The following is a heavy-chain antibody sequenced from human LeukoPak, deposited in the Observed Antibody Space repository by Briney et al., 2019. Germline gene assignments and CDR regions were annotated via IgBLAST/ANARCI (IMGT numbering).Heavy chain of an antibody. D-gene: IGHD5-24*01. V-gene: IGHV1-46*01. CDR3: AREEMATIGFNY. Sequence: GASVKVSCKASGYTFTSYYMHWVRQAPGQGLEWMGIINPSGGSTSYAQKFQGRVTMTRDMSTSTVHMELSSLRSEDTAVYYCAREEMATIGFNYWGQGTLVTVSS. J-gene: IGHJ4*02. CDR1: GYTFTSYY. CDR2: INPSGGST.